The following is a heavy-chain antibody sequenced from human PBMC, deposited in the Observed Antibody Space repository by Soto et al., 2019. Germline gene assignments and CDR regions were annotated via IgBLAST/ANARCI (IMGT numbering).Heavy chain of an antibody. Sequence: SLRLSCTASGFTFVDYALSWFRQAPGKGLEWVGFIRSKAYGGTPEYAASVKGRFTISRDDSKSIAFLQMNSLKTEDTAVYYCTRGVPNYDFWSGNYYYHGMYVCGQGTTVTVAS. CDR2: IRSKAYGGTP. D-gene: IGHD3-3*01. CDR1: GFTFVDYA. V-gene: IGHV3-49*03. J-gene: IGHJ6*02. CDR3: TRGVPNYDFWSGNYYYHGMYV.